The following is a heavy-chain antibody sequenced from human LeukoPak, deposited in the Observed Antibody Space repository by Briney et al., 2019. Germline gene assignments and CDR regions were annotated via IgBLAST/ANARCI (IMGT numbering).Heavy chain of an antibody. CDR1: GYTFTSYD. J-gene: IGHJ3*02. CDR2: MNPNRGNT. CDR3: AREAVTDAFDI. D-gene: IGHD4-17*01. Sequence: ASVKVSCKASGYTFTSYDINWVRQATGQGLEWMGWMNPNRGNTGYAQKFQGRVTITRNTSISTAYMELSSLRSEETAVYYCAREAVTDAFDIWGQGTMVTVSS. V-gene: IGHV1-8*03.